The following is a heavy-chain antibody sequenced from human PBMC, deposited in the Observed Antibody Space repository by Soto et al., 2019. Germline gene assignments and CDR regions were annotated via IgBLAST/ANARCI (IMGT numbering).Heavy chain of an antibody. Sequence: ASVKVSCKASGYISDYYMHWVRQAPGQGLEWMGWINNNGGTNYAQKFQGRVTMTRDTSISTAYMELSRLRSDDTAVYFCANKKVERDWFDPWGQGTLVTVSS. D-gene: IGHD1-26*01. V-gene: IGHV1-2*02. CDR2: INNNGGT. CDR1: GYISDYY. CDR3: ANKKVERDWFDP. J-gene: IGHJ5*02.